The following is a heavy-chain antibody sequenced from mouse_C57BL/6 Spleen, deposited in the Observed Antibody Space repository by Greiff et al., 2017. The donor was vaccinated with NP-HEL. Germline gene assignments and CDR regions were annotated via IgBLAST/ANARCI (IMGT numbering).Heavy chain of an antibody. CDR3: AREARYGSSPLYAMDY. CDR1: GFTFSDYY. J-gene: IGHJ4*01. Sequence: EVKLVESEGGLVQPGSSMKLSCTASGFTFSDYYMAWVRQVPEKGLEWVANINYDGSSTYYLDSLKSRFIISRDNAKNILYLQMSSLKSEDTATYYCAREARYGSSPLYAMDYWGQGTSVTVSS. V-gene: IGHV5-16*01. D-gene: IGHD1-1*01. CDR2: INYDGSST.